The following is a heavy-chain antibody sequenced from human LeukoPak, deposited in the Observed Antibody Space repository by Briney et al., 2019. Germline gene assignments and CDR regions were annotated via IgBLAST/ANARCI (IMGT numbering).Heavy chain of an antibody. Sequence: TGGSLRLSCAASGFKFSSYSMKWVRQAPGKGLEWVSFISSSSSYIYYADSVKGRFTISRDNAKNSLYLQMNSLRAEDTAVYYCARERERVAAAGTADYWGQGTLVTVSS. V-gene: IGHV3-21*01. D-gene: IGHD6-13*01. CDR2: ISSSSSYI. CDR3: ARERERVAAAGTADY. CDR1: GFKFSSYS. J-gene: IGHJ4*02.